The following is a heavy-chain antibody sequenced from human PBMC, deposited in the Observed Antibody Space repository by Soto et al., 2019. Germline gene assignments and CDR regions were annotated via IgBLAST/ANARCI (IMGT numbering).Heavy chain of an antibody. V-gene: IGHV3-73*01. Sequence: GGSLRLSCAASGVTFSGSAMHWVRQASGKGLEWVGRIRSKANSYATAYAESVKGRFTISRDDSKNTAYLQLNSLKTEDTAVYYCPRRSGGDGYNDAFDIWGQGTMVTVSS. J-gene: IGHJ3*02. CDR1: GVTFSGSA. D-gene: IGHD3-10*01. CDR3: PRRSGGDGYNDAFDI. CDR2: IRSKANSYAT.